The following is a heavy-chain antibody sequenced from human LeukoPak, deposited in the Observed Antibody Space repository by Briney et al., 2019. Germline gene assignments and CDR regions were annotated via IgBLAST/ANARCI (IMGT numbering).Heavy chain of an antibody. D-gene: IGHD5-12*01. CDR3: ARDVEGAAIGHFFDY. Sequence: ASETLSLTCSVSGGSLSSYYWSWIRQPPGKGLEWIGYIYYSGSPYYNPSLESRLTISVDTSQNQFSLNLSSVTAADTAVYYCARDVEGAAIGHFFDYWGQGILVRVSS. V-gene: IGHV4-59*01. CDR2: IYYSGSP. CDR1: GGSLSSYY. J-gene: IGHJ4*02.